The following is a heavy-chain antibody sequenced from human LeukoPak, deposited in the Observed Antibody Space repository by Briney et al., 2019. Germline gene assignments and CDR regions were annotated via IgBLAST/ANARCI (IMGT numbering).Heavy chain of an antibody. J-gene: IGHJ4*02. CDR1: GFTFSNYN. D-gene: IGHD6-19*01. Sequence: PGGSLRLSCAASGFTFSNYNMNWVRQAPGKGLEWVSAISGSGGSTYYADSVKGRFTISRDNSKNTLYLQMNSLRAEDTAVYYCAKDQSSGWGNYFDYWGQGTLVTVSS. V-gene: IGHV3-23*01. CDR3: AKDQSSGWGNYFDY. CDR2: ISGSGGST.